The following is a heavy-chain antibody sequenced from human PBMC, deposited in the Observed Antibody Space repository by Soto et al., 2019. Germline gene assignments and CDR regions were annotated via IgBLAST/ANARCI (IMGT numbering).Heavy chain of an antibody. CDR1: GFTFSSYW. CDR3: ARKMAMVREDPDKYYYYGMDV. Sequence: GGSLRLSCAASGFTFSSYWMSWVRQAPGKGLEWVANIKQDGSEKYYVDSVKGRFTISRDNAKNSLYLQMNSLRAEDTAVYYCARKMAMVREDPDKYYYYGMDVWGQGTTVTVSS. V-gene: IGHV3-7*05. CDR2: IKQDGSEK. D-gene: IGHD3-10*01. J-gene: IGHJ6*02.